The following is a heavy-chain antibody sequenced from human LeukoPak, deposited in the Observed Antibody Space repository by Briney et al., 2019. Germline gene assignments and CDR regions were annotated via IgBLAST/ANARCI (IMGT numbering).Heavy chain of an antibody. CDR1: EFTFGDFA. J-gene: IGHJ5*01. V-gene: IGHV3-7*01. CDR3: ARDIDWLDC. CDR2: IKQDGSEI. D-gene: IGHD2-15*01. Sequence: GGSLRLSCTASEFTFGDFAISWVRQAPGKGLEWVANIKQDGSEIYSGDSLRGRFTISRDNAKNSLYLQMNSLRGEDTAVYYCARDIDWLDCWGQGTLVTVSS.